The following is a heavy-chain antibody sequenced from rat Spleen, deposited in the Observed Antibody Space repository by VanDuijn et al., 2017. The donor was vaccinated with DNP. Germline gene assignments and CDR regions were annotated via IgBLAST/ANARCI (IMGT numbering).Heavy chain of an antibody. V-gene: IGHV5-20*01. J-gene: IGHJ3*01. D-gene: IGHD1-11*01. Sequence: EVQLVESGGGLVQPGRSMKLSCAASGFTFSDYYMSWVRQAPTTGLEWVASINPDGGSTYYRDSVKGRFTISRDNAKSSLYLQMDSLRSEDTATYYCATGVYGGYEDWFAYWGQGTLVTVSS. CDR2: INPDGGST. CDR3: ATGVYGGYEDWFAY. CDR1: GFTFSDYY.